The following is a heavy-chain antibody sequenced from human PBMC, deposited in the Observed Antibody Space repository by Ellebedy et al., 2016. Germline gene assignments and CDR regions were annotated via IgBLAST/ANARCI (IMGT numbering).Heavy chain of an antibody. J-gene: IGHJ4*02. CDR2: IYYSGST. V-gene: IGHV4-31*03. CDR1: GGSISSGGSY. Sequence: SETLSLTXTVSGGSISSGGSYWSWIRQHPGKGLEWIGYIYYSGSTYYNPSLKSRVTISVDTSKNQFSLKLSSVTAADTAVYYCARGVLRTYYYDSSDPYYFDYWGQGTLVTVSS. CDR3: ARGVLRTYYYDSSDPYYFDY. D-gene: IGHD3-22*01.